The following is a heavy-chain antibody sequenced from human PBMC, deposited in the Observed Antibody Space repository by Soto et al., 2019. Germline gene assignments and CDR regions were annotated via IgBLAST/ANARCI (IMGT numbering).Heavy chain of an antibody. V-gene: IGHV3-30*18. CDR3: AQEGRFGDYVNY. D-gene: IGHD4-17*01. CDR2: ISNDGSDK. CDR1: GFTFSSYG. Sequence: QVQLVESGGGVVQPGRSLRLSCAASGFTFSSYGMHWVRQAPGKGLEWVAVISNDGSDKYYADSVKGRFTISRDTSKNTLYLQMNSLRAEDTAVYYCAQEGRFGDYVNYWGQGTLVTVSS. J-gene: IGHJ4*02.